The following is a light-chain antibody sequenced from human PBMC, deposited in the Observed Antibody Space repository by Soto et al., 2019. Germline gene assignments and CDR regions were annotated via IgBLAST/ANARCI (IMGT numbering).Light chain of an antibody. V-gene: IGKV3-20*01. CDR3: RRYGSPGT. Sequence: EIVLTQSPATLSLSPGERATLSCRASQSVSSNLAWYQQKPGQAPSLLIYAASTRATGTPARFSGSGSGTDFTPTISRVEPDDVAVYYCRRYGSPGTFGQGTKVDI. J-gene: IGKJ1*01. CDR2: AAS. CDR1: QSVSSN.